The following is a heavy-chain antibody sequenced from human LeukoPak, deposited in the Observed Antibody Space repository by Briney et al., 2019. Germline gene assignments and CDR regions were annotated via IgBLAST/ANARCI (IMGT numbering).Heavy chain of an antibody. CDR1: GGSISSGGYY. CDR2: IYYSGST. V-gene: IGHV4-31*03. D-gene: IGHD3-10*01. J-gene: IGHJ3*02. Sequence: SGTLSLTCTVSGGSISSGGYYWSWLRQPPGRGLEWGGYIYYSGSTYYNPSLKSRVTISVATSKIPFSLKLSSVTAADTGVYYCARGGAYYYGSGTTFDIWGQGTMVTVSS. CDR3: ARGGAYYYGSGTTFDI.